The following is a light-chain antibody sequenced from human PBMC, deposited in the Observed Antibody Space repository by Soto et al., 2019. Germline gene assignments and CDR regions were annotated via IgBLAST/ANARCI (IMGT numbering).Light chain of an antibody. CDR3: QQYTNWPPWT. CDR2: GAS. V-gene: IGKV3-15*01. Sequence: EIVMTQSPATLSVSPGERATLSCRASQSVSSNLAWYPQNPGQAPRLLIYGASIRATGIPARFSGSGSGTEFTLTISSLQSEDFAVYYCQQYTNWPPWTFGQGTKVEIK. CDR1: QSVSSN. J-gene: IGKJ1*01.